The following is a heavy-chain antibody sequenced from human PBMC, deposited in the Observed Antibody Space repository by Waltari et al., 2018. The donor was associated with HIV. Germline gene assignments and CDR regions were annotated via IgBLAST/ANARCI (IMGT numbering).Heavy chain of an antibody. D-gene: IGHD3-22*01. Sequence: EVQLVESGGGLVKPGESLRLSCAASGFTFTNGWLSWVRQAPGNGLEWVGLIKRKTECGTLDYAPPVKGRLTISRDYSRNTVYLQMNSLRTEETAVYYCTTHYSDRGYWSQRTRVTVSS. CDR2: IKRKTECGTL. CDR3: TTHYSDRGY. CDR1: GFTFTNGW. V-gene: IGHV3-15*01. J-gene: IGHJ4*02.